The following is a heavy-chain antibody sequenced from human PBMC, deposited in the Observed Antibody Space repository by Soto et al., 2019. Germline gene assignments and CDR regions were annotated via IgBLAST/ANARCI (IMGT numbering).Heavy chain of an antibody. J-gene: IGHJ4*02. D-gene: IGHD6-19*01. CDR1: GGTFNSYT. CDR2: IIPILGIA. Sequence: QVQLVQSGAEVKKPGSSVKVSCKASGGTFNSYTISWLRQAPVQGLEWMGRIIPILGIANYAQNFQGRVTITADKSTSTAYMELRSLRSEDTAVYYCARDQNDVCGWHTYFDYWGQGTLVTFSS. CDR3: ARDQNDVCGWHTYFDY. V-gene: IGHV1-69*08.